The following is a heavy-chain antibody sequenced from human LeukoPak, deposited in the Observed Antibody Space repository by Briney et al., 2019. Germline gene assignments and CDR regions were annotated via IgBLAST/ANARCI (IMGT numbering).Heavy chain of an antibody. CDR2: MNPNSGNT. CDR1: GYTFTSYD. CDR3: ARRKANHDAFDI. Sequence: ASVKVSCKASGYTFTSYDINWVRQATGQGLEWMGWMNPNSGNTGYAQKLQGRVTMTRNTSISTAYMELSSLRSDDTAVYYCARRKANHDAFDIWGQGTMVTVSS. D-gene: IGHD1-14*01. V-gene: IGHV1-8*01. J-gene: IGHJ3*02.